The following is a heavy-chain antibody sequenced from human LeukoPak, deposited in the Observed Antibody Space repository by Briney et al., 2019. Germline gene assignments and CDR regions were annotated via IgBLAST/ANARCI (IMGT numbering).Heavy chain of an antibody. CDR3: ARDELYYYDSSGYSDFDY. Sequence: GGSLRLSCAASGFTVSSNYMSWVRQAPGKGLEWVSVIYSGGSTYYADSVKGRFTISRDNSKNTLYLQMNSLRAEDTAVYYCARDELYYYDSSGYSDFDYWGQGTLVTVSS. CDR1: GFTVSSNY. CDR2: IYSGGST. D-gene: IGHD3-22*01. V-gene: IGHV3-66*01. J-gene: IGHJ4*02.